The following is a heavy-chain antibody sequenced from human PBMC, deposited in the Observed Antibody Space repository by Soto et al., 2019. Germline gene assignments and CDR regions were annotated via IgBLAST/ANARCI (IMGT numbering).Heavy chain of an antibody. V-gene: IGHV4-59*01. CDR2: IYYSGST. CDR1: GGSISSYY. D-gene: IGHD3-10*01. CDR3: AREHYYGSGSYIYPAAYFDY. J-gene: IGHJ4*02. Sequence: PSDTLSLTCTVSGGSISSYYWSWIRQPPGKGLEWIGYIYYSGSTNYNPSLKSRVTISVDTSKNQFSLKLSSVTAADTAVYYCAREHYYGSGSYIYPAAYFDYWGQGTLVTVSS.